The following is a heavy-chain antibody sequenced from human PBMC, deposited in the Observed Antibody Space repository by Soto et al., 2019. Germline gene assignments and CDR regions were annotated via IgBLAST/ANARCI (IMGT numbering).Heavy chain of an antibody. CDR2: IYYSGST. D-gene: IGHD3-10*01. J-gene: IGHJ4*02. Sequence: SETLSLTCTVSGGSISSSSYYWGWIRQPPGKGLEWIGSIYYSGSTYYNPSLKSRVTISVDTSKNQFSLKLSSVTAADTAVYYCARDLGEGVMDYWGQGTLVTVSS. CDR1: GGSISSSSYY. CDR3: ARDLGEGVMDY. V-gene: IGHV4-39*07.